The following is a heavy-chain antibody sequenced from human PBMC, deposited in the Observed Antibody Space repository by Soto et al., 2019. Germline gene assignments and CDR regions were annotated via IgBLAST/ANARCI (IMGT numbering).Heavy chain of an antibody. CDR3: ARGSNDDYGDYDYYFDY. CDR1: GGSFSGYY. J-gene: IGHJ4*02. Sequence: PSETLSLTCAVYGGSFSGYYWSWIRQPPGKGLEWIGEINHSGSTNYNPSLKSRVTISVDTSKNQFSLKLSYVTAADTAVYYCARGSNDDYGDYDYYFDYWVQGTLVTVS. V-gene: IGHV4-34*01. CDR2: INHSGST. D-gene: IGHD4-17*01.